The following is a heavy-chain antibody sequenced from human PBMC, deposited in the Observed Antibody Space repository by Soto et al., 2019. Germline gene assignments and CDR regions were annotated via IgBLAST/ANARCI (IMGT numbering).Heavy chain of an antibody. CDR2: IYHSGST. D-gene: IGHD3-3*01. J-gene: IGHJ4*02. V-gene: IGHV4-4*02. CDR1: SGSISSSNW. CDR3: ATTYYDFWSGSSRLDY. Sequence: PSETLSLTCAVSSGSISSSNWWSWVRQPPGKGLEWIGEIYHSGSTNYNPSLKSRVTISVDKSKNQFSLKLSSVTAADTAVYYCATTYYDFWSGSSRLDYWGQGTLVTVSS.